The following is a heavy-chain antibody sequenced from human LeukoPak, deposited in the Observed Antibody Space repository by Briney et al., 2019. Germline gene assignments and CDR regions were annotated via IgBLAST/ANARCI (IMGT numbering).Heavy chain of an antibody. CDR3: ARGRPHGNDY. D-gene: IGHD4-23*01. CDR2: ISDTGDYT. V-gene: IGHV3-21*01. CDR1: GFTFSSYA. Sequence: GGSLRLSCAASGFTFSSYAMNWVRQAPGKGLEWVSSISDTGDYTHYADSLKGRFTISRDNAKNSLFLQMNSLRVEDTAVYYCARGRPHGNDYWGQGTLVTVSS. J-gene: IGHJ4*02.